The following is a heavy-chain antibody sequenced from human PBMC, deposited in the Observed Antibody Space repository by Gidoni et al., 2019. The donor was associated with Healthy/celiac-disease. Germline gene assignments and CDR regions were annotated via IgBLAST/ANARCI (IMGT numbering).Heavy chain of an antibody. Sequence: QVQLVESGGGVVQPGRSLRLSCAASGFTFSSYAMHWVRQAPGKGLEWVAVISYDGSNKYYADSVKGRFTISRDNSKNTLYLQMNSLRAEDTAVYYCASLNYYDSMPFDYWGQGTLVTVSS. D-gene: IGHD3-22*01. CDR1: GFTFSSYA. V-gene: IGHV3-30*01. CDR3: ASLNYYDSMPFDY. J-gene: IGHJ4*02. CDR2: ISYDGSNK.